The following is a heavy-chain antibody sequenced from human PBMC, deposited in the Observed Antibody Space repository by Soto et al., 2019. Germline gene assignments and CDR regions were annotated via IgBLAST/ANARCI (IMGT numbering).Heavy chain of an antibody. V-gene: IGHV4-59*01. CDR2: IYYSGST. CDR1: GGSISSYY. Sequence: SETLSLTCTVSGGSISSYYWSWIRQPPGKGLEWIGYIYYSGSTNYNPSLKSRVTISVDTSKNQFSLKLSSVTAADTAVYYCARAATTSKFYYYYYYMDVWGKGTTVTVSS. D-gene: IGHD4-17*01. CDR3: ARAATTSKFYYYYYYMDV. J-gene: IGHJ6*03.